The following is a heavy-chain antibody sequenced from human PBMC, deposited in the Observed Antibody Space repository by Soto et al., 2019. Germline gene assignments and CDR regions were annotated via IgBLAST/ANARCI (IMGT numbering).Heavy chain of an antibody. D-gene: IGHD3-16*01. Sequence: PSETLSLTSPISGRSSSASYWSRIRQPPGKGLEWIGEINHSGSTNYNPSLKSRVTISVDTSKNQFSLKLSSVTAADTAVYYCARVRWDYYYGMDVWGQGTTVTVS. J-gene: IGHJ6*02. CDR3: ARVRWDYYYGMDV. CDR1: GRSSSASY. V-gene: IGHV4-34*01. CDR2: INHSGST.